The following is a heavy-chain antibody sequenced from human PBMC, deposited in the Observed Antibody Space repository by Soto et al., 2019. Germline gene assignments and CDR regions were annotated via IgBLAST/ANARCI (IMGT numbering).Heavy chain of an antibody. CDR3: AREDYYYYYMDV. V-gene: IGHV3-72*01. Sequence: GGSLRLSCAASGFTFSDHYMDWVRQAPGKGLEWVGRTRNKANSYTTEYAASVKGRFTISRDDSKNSLYLQMNSLKTEDTAVYYCAREDYYYYYMDVWGKGTTVTVSS. CDR2: TRNKANSYTT. J-gene: IGHJ6*03. CDR1: GFTFSDHY.